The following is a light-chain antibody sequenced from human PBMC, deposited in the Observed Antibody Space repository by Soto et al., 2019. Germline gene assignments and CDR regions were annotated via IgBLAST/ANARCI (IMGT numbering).Light chain of an antibody. CDR1: QSISNY. CDR3: QQSYSLPWT. Sequence: DIQMTQSPSSLSASVGDRVTITCRANQSISNYLNWYQQKPGKAPNVLIYAASSLQSAVPSRFSGSGSGTDFTLTISSLQPEDFASYYCQQSYSLPWTFGQGTKVETK. J-gene: IGKJ1*01. CDR2: AAS. V-gene: IGKV1-39*01.